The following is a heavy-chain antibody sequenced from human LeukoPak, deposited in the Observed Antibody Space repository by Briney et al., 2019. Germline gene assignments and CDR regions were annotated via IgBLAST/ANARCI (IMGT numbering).Heavy chain of an antibody. J-gene: IGHJ3*02. V-gene: IGHV3-30*18. CDR2: ISYDGSNK. D-gene: IGHD6-25*01. Sequence: GGSLRLSCAASGFIFSSYGMHWVRQAPGKGLEWVAVISYDGSNKYYAGSVKGRFTISRDNSKNTLYLQMNSLRAEDTAVYYCAKDPATTLESAFDIWGQGTMVTVSS. CDR1: GFIFSSYG. CDR3: AKDPATTLESAFDI.